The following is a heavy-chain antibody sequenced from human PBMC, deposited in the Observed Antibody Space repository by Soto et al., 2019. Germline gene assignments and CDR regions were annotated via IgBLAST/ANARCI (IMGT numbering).Heavy chain of an antibody. V-gene: IGHV5-51*01. J-gene: IGHJ3*02. CDR2: IYPGDSDT. D-gene: IGHD1-26*01. CDR3: AGSVRSRGPDAFDI. Sequence: PRESLKISCKGSGYSFTSYWIGWVRQLPGKGLEWMGIIYPGDSDTRYSPSFQGQVTISADKSISTAYLQWSSLKASDTAMYYCAGSVRSRGPDAFDIWGQGTMVTVSS. CDR1: GYSFTSYW.